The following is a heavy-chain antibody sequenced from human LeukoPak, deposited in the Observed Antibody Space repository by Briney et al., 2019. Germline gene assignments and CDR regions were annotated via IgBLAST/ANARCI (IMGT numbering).Heavy chain of an antibody. CDR2: LRFDGRDQ. CDR1: GFNFNIYG. CDR3: TKPACGGACSRPLGQ. V-gene: IGHV3-30*02. J-gene: IGHJ4*02. Sequence: GGSLRLYCAASGFNFNIYGMHRVRHAVGKGLDRQAFLRFDGRDQYYVDSVKGRFTISRDNSKSTLFLHMNSLRPEDTAIYYCTKPACGGACSRPLGQWGQGALVTVSS. D-gene: IGHD2-8*02.